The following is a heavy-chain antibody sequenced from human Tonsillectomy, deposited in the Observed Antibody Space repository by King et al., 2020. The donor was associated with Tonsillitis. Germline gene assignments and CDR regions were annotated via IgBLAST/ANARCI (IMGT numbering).Heavy chain of an antibody. J-gene: IGHJ4*02. CDR2: ISYDGSNK. CDR1: GFTFSSYA. D-gene: IGHD2/OR15-2a*01. CDR3: ARDWAGLGVIEYYFDY. V-gene: IGHV3-30-3*01. Sequence: VQLVESGGGVVQPGRSLRLSCAASGFTFSSYAMHWVRQAPGKVLEWVAVISYDGSNKYYADSLKGRFTISRDNSKNTLYLQMNSLRAEDTAVYYCARDWAGLGVIEYYFDYWGQGTLVTVSS.